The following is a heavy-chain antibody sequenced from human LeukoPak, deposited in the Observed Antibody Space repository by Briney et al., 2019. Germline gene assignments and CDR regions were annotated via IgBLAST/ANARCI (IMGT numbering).Heavy chain of an antibody. CDR3: ARAIFGVAWFDP. J-gene: IGHJ5*02. CDR1: GYTFSTYD. CDR2: MNPNSGNT. Sequence: ASVKVSCKASGYTFSTYDLIWVRQATGQGLEWMGWMNPNSGNTGYAQKFQGRVTMTRNTSISTAYMELSSLSSEDTAVYYCARAIFGVAWFDPWGQGTLVTVSS. V-gene: IGHV1-8*01. D-gene: IGHD3-3*02.